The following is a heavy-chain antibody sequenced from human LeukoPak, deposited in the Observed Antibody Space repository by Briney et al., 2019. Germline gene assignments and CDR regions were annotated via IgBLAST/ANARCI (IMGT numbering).Heavy chain of an antibody. J-gene: IGHJ6*02. V-gene: IGHV4-34*01. Sequence: PSETLSLTCAVYGGSFSGYYWSWIRQPPGKGLEWIGEINHSGSTNYNPSLKSRVTISVDTSKNQFSLKLSSVTAADTAVYYCARKSPYDFWSGYYYDYYYGMDVWGQGTTVTVSS. D-gene: IGHD3-3*01. CDR2: INHSGST. CDR1: GGSFSGYY. CDR3: ARKSPYDFWSGYYYDYYYGMDV.